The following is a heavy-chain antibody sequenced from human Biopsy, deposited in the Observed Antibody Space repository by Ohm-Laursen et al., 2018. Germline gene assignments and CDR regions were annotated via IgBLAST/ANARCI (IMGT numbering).Heavy chain of an antibody. CDR1: GGTFSNYG. J-gene: IGHJ1*01. CDR2: NIPILGTG. Sequence: SVKVSCKALGGTFSNYGVNWVRQAPGQGLEWLGGNIPILGTGNYAQKFQDRVTVAADTSTSTATMELRSLRSDDTAVYYCATKLTGYFHHWGQGTLVIVSS. D-gene: IGHD3-9*01. CDR3: ATKLTGYFHH. V-gene: IGHV1-69*06.